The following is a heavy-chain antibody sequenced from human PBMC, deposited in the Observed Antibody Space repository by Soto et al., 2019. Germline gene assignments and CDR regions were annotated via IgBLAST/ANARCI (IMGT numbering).Heavy chain of an antibody. J-gene: IGHJ1*01. Sequence: ASVKVSCKASGGTFSSYAISWVRQAPGQGLEWMGGIIPIFGTANYAQKFQGRVTITADESTSTAYMELSSLRSEDTAVYYCARSRSSGSGYFQHWGQGTLVTVSS. V-gene: IGHV1-69*13. D-gene: IGHD6-19*01. CDR2: IIPIFGTA. CDR1: GGTFSSYA. CDR3: ARSRSSGSGYFQH.